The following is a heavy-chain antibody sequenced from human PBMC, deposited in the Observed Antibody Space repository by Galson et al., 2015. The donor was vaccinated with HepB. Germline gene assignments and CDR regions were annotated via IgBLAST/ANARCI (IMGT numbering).Heavy chain of an antibody. V-gene: IGHV5-51*01. CDR2: IYPDDSDT. Sequence: SGAEVKKPGESLKIPCKGSGYSFTDYWIGWVRQMPGKGLEWMGIIYPDDSDTRYSPSFQGQVTISADKSISTAYLQWSSLKASDTAMYYCARLEMRSSWFYYYYGMDVWGQGTTVTVSS. J-gene: IGHJ6*02. D-gene: IGHD6-13*01. CDR3: ARLEMRSSWFYYYYGMDV. CDR1: GYSFTDYW.